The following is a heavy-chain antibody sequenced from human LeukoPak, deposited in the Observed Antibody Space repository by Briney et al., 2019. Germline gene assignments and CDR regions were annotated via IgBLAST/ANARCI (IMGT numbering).Heavy chain of an antibody. CDR1: GFTFDDYA. Sequence: GRSLRLSCAASGFTFDDYAMHWVRQAPGKGLEWVSGISWNSGSIGYADSVKGRFTISRDNAKNSLYLQMNSLRAEDTALYYCAKGMSSGNRRVAFDIWGQGTMVTVSS. J-gene: IGHJ3*02. CDR2: ISWNSGSI. V-gene: IGHV3-9*01. CDR3: AKGMSSGNRRVAFDI. D-gene: IGHD3-22*01.